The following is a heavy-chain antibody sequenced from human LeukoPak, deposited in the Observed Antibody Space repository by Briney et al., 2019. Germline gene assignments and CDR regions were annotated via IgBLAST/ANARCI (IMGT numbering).Heavy chain of an antibody. J-gene: IGHJ5*02. CDR2: IKQDGSEK. CDR3: ARESPPPDPYYDFWSGYFSEENWFDP. Sequence: SGGSLRLSCAASGFTFSSYWMSWVRQAPGKGLEWVANIKQDGSEKYYVDSVKGRFTISRDNAKNSLYLQMNSLRDEDTAVYYCARESPPPDPYYDFWSGYFSEENWFDPGGQGTLVTVSS. V-gene: IGHV3-7*01. CDR1: GFTFSSYW. D-gene: IGHD3-3*01.